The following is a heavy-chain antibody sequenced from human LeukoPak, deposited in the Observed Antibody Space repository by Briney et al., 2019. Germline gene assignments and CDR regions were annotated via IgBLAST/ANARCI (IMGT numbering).Heavy chain of an antibody. CDR2: INPNSGGT. CDR3: ARGGTSYYYDSSGSGWFDP. V-gene: IGHV1-2*04. D-gene: IGHD3-22*01. J-gene: IGHJ5*02. CDR1: GYTFTCYY. Sequence: ASVKVSCKASGYTFTCYYMHWVRQAPGQGLEWMGWINPNSGGTNYAQKFQGWVTMTRDTSISTAYMELSRLRSDDTAVYYCARGGTSYYYDSSGSGWFDPWGQGTLVTVSS.